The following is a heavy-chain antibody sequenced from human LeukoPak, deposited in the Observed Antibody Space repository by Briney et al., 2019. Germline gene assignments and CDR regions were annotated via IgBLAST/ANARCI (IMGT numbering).Heavy chain of an antibody. D-gene: IGHD5-24*01. Sequence: GEALKISCKGSGYSFTSYWIGWVRQMPGKGLEWMGNIYPGDSDTRYSPSFQGQVTISADKSISTAYLQWSSLKASDTAMYYCASPDRRDGYNFAVWGQGTLVTVSS. CDR2: IYPGDSDT. V-gene: IGHV5-51*01. J-gene: IGHJ4*02. CDR3: ASPDRRDGYNFAV. CDR1: GYSFTSYW.